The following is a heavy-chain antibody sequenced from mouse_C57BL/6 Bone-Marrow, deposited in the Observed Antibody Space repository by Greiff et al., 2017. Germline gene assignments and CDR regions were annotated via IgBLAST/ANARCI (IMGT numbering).Heavy chain of an antibody. CDR3: AREGRGGY. J-gene: IGHJ2*01. V-gene: IGHV1-52*01. CDR2: IDPSDSET. D-gene: IGHD3-3*01. CDR1: GYTFTSYW. Sequence: QVQLQQPGAELVRPGSSVKLSCKASGYTFTSYWMQWVKQRPIQGLEWIGNIDPSDSETHYNQKFKDKATLTVDTSSSTAYMQLSSLTSEDSAVYYCAREGRGGYWGQGTTLTVSS.